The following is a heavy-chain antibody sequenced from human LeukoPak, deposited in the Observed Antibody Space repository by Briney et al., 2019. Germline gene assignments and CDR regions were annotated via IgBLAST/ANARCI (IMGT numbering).Heavy chain of an antibody. J-gene: IGHJ4*02. Sequence: GGSLRLSCAASGFTFSSYWMNWARQAPGKGLEWVAFIRKRGIETNYVDSVKGRFTITRDNARNSLFLQMNSLRAEDTAVYYCAREDGYCSGGNCYSYFVSWGQGTLVTVSS. CDR3: AREDGYCSGGNCYSYFVS. V-gene: IGHV3-7*01. CDR1: GFTFSSYW. D-gene: IGHD2-15*01. CDR2: IRKRGIET.